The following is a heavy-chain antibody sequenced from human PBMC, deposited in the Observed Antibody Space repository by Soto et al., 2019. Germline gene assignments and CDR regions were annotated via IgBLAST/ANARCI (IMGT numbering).Heavy chain of an antibody. CDR2: ISISSGTI. J-gene: IGHJ4*02. Sequence: EVQLVESGGGLVQPGGSLRLSCAASGFTFSDYSMNWVRQAPGKGLEWVSYISISSGTIYYADSVKGRFTISRDNAKNSLYLQMNSLRAEDTAVYYCARRGYCSSTNCYFYFDYWCQGTLVTVSS. CDR1: GFTFSDYS. CDR3: ARRGYCSSTNCYFYFDY. D-gene: IGHD2-2*01. V-gene: IGHV3-48*01.